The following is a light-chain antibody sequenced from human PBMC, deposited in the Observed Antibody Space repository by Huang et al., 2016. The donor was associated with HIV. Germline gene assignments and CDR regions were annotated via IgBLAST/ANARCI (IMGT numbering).Light chain of an antibody. CDR3: QPYVTCQLT. CDR1: QSVSTN. Sequence: VMTQSQATLSVSPRERATLPCRASQSVSTNLAGYQQKPVQALTLRIYGASTRATCSPARCSGSVSGTEFTLIINSLQSADFVFNYCQPYVTCQLTFGGVTMVEIK. CDR2: GAS. V-gene: IGKV3D-15*01. J-gene: IGKJ4*01.